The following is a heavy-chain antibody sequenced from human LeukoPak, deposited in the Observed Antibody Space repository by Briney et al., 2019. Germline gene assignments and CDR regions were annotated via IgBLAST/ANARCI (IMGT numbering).Heavy chain of an antibody. J-gene: IGHJ4*02. CDR3: ARDPEGVTPLDY. D-gene: IGHD3-10*01. V-gene: IGHV1-18*01. Sequence: GASVKVSCKASGYIFTSYGFAWVRHAPGQEIEWMGWISALNGNTNYAQKFQGRVTMTTDTSTSTAYMELRSLTSDDTAMYYCARDPEGVTPLDYWVQGTLVTVSS. CDR2: ISALNGNT. CDR1: GYIFTSYG.